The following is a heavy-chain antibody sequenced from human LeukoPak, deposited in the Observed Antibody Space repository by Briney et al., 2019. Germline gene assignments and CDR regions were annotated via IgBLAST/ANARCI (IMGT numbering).Heavy chain of an antibody. CDR2: IYTSGST. CDR3: ARWGHFDTSGYFVVDY. CDR1: GGSISSYY. D-gene: IGHD3-22*01. V-gene: IGHV4-4*07. J-gene: IGHJ4*02. Sequence: SETLSLTCTVSGGSISSYYWSWIRQPAGKGLEWIGRIYTSGSTNYNPSLKSRVTMSVDTSKNQFSLNLRSVTAVDTAVYYCARWGHFDTSGYFVVDYWGQGTLVTVSS.